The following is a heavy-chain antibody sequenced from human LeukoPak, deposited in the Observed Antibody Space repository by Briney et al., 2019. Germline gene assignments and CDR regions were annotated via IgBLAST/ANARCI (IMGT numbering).Heavy chain of an antibody. J-gene: IGHJ4*02. CDR3: ARDSGGQTHPDDY. Sequence: ASVKVSCKASGYTFTGYYMHWMRQAPGQGLEWMGWINPNSGGTNYAQKFQGRVTMTRDTSISTAYMELSRLRSDDTAVYYCARDSGGQTHPDDYWGQGTLVTVSS. CDR2: INPNSGGT. D-gene: IGHD1-14*01. V-gene: IGHV1-2*02. CDR1: GYTFTGYY.